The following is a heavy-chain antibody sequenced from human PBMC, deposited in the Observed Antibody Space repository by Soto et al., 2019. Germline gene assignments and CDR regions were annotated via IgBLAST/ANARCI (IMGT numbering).Heavy chain of an antibody. V-gene: IGHV1-18*01. CDR3: AREGFCSSGSCALYSHDFFGMDV. CDR2: ISAYNDNT. CDR1: GYTFTRYG. D-gene: IGHD2-15*01. Sequence: ASVKVSCKASGYTFTRYGISWVRQAPGQGLERMGWISAYNDNTKYGQKFQGRVTMTTDTSTSTAYMELRSLTSDDTAMYYCAREGFCSSGSCALYSHDFFGMDVWGQGTTVTVSS. J-gene: IGHJ6*02.